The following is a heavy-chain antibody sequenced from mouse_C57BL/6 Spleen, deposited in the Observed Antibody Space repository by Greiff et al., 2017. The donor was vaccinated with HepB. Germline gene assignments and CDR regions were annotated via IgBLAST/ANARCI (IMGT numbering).Heavy chain of an antibody. D-gene: IGHD1-1*01. V-gene: IGHV1-82*01. CDR2: IYPGDGDT. CDR3: ARRDYGSSNGCAMDY. CDR1: GYAFSSSW. Sequence: VQLQQSGPELVKPGASVKISCKASGYAFSSSWMNWVKQRPGKGLEWIGRIYPGDGDTNYNGKFKGKATLTADKSSSTAYMQLSSLTSEDSAVYFCARRDYGSSNGCAMDYWGQGTSVTVSS. J-gene: IGHJ4*01.